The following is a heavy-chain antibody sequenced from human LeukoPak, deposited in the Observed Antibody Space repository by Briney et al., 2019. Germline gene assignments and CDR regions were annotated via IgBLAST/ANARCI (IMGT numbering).Heavy chain of an antibody. J-gene: IGHJ4*02. CDR1: GDTVSSYDAA. CDR3: AREPSGHSGSFDS. Sequence: SQTLLLTCAISGDTVSSYDAAWNWIRQSPSRGLEWLGRTYYRSKWYYDYAVSVKSRVTINPDTSKNQFSLQLNSVTPDDTAVIYCAREPSGHSGSFDSWGQGTLVTVSS. V-gene: IGHV6-1*01. D-gene: IGHD4-23*01. CDR2: TYYRSKWYY.